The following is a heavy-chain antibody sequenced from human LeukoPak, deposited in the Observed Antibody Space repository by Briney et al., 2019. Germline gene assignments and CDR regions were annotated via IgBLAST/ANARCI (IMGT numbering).Heavy chain of an antibody. CDR2: INTYNGNT. Sequence: ASVSVSCKASGYRFTNYGISWVRQAHGQGLEWMGWINTYNGNTNYTQKLQGRVTMTTDRSTSTAYMELRSLRSDDTAVYYCARALSPLRVGPVDYWGQGTLVTVSS. D-gene: IGHD4-17*01. V-gene: IGHV1-18*01. J-gene: IGHJ4*02. CDR1: GYRFTNYG. CDR3: ARALSPLRVGPVDY.